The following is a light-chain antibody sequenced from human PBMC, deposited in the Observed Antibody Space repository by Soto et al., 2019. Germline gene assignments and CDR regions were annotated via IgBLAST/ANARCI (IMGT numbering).Light chain of an antibody. CDR2: GAS. CDR1: QTVSSS. J-gene: IGKJ5*01. V-gene: IGKV3-20*01. CDR3: QQYYRSPLT. Sequence: ENVLTQSPGTLSLSPGERATLSCRASQTVSSSLTWYQHRPGQAPRLLIYGASKRATGIPDRFSGSGSGTDFTLTISRLEPEDFALYYCQQYYRSPLTFGQGTRLDIK.